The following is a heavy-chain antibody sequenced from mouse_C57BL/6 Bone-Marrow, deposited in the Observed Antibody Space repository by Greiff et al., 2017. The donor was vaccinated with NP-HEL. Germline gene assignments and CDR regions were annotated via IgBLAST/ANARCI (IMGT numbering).Heavy chain of an antibody. Sequence: VNVVESGAELARPGASVKLSCKASGYTFTSYGISWVKQRTGQGLEWIGEIYPRSGNTYYNEKLKGKATLTADKSSSTAYMELRSLTSEDSAVYFCARRGLLYYYFDYWGQGTTLTVSS. CDR3: ARRGLLYYYFDY. D-gene: IGHD1-1*02. V-gene: IGHV1-81*01. CDR2: IYPRSGNT. CDR1: GYTFTSYG. J-gene: IGHJ2*01.